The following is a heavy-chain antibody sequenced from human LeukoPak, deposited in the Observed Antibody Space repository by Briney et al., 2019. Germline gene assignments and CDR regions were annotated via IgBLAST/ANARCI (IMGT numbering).Heavy chain of an antibody. D-gene: IGHD5-12*01. CDR3: ARDGYSGSDAL. Sequence: SETLSLTCIVSGGSISSYYWSWIRQPPGKGLEWIGYIYHSGSTNYNPSLKSRVTISVDTSQNQFYLKLSSVTAADTAVYYCARDGYSGSDALWGQGTLVTVSS. CDR1: GGSISSYY. V-gene: IGHV4-59*01. CDR2: IYHSGST. J-gene: IGHJ4*02.